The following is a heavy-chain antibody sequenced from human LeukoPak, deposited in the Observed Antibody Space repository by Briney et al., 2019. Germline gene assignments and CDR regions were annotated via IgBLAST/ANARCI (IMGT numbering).Heavy chain of an antibody. CDR3: ARDNGAFDY. Sequence: ASVNVSCKSSGYTFTSYYMHGLRQAPGQGLECMGMINPNCCGTSYAQKFQGRVTMTRDTSTSTVYMELSSLRSEDKAVYYCARDNGAFDYWGQGTLVTVSS. D-gene: IGHD1-26*01. CDR1: GYTFTSYY. CDR2: INPNCCGT. V-gene: IGHV1-46*01. J-gene: IGHJ4*02.